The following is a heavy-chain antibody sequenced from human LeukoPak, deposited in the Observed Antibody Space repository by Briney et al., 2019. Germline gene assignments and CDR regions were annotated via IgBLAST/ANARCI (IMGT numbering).Heavy chain of an antibody. D-gene: IGHD3-3*01. Sequence: PGGSLRLSCAGSRFTFSSYAMHWVRQAPGKGLECVSAISSNGGSTYYANSVKGRFTISRDNSKNTLYLQMGSLRAEDMAVYYCARGLFLGPFYYMDVWGKGTTVTVSS. V-gene: IGHV3-64*01. CDR2: ISSNGGST. CDR3: ARGLFLGPFYYMDV. J-gene: IGHJ6*03. CDR1: RFTFSSYA.